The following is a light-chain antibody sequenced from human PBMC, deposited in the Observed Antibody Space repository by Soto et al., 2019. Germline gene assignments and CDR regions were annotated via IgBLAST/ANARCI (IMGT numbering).Light chain of an antibody. CDR3: QQYNNWPRT. CDR2: GAS. J-gene: IGKJ1*01. V-gene: IGKV3-15*01. CDR1: QSVSNN. Sequence: EIVITQSPATLSVSPGERATLSCRASQSVSNNLVWYQQKPGHAPRLLIYGASIRATGIPARLSGSGSGTEFTLTISSLQSEDFPIYYCQQYNNWPRTFGQGTKVEIK.